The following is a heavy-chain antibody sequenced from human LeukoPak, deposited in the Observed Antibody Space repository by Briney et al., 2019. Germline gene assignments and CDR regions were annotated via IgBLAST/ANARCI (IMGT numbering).Heavy chain of an antibody. Sequence: PSETLSLTCAVSGGSLRDYFWNWIRQPPGKGLEWLGEISHSGTTNSNPSLRSRVAVSIDTSKNQFSLRLTSVTAADTAVYFCARADVNFPAYTAFFDNWGPGALVTVSA. V-gene: IGHV4-34*01. D-gene: IGHD2-21*02. J-gene: IGHJ4*02. CDR2: ISHSGTT. CDR1: GGSLRDYF. CDR3: ARADVNFPAYTAFFDN.